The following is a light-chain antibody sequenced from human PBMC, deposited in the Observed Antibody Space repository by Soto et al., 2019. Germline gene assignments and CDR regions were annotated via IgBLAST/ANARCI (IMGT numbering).Light chain of an antibody. CDR3: QQYANSPLT. CDR1: QTVANKY. J-gene: IGKJ4*01. CDR2: GAS. Sequence: EIVLTQSPGTLSLSPGERATLSCRASQTVANKYLAWYQQKSGQAPRVVIYGASRRATGIPDRFSGSGSGTDFALTISRLAPEDVAVYYCQQYANSPLTFGEGTTVEI. V-gene: IGKV3-20*01.